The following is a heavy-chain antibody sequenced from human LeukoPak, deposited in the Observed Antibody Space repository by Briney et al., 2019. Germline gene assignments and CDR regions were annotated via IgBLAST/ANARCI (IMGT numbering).Heavy chain of an antibody. J-gene: IGHJ4*02. CDR3: ARDQHGDYVFDY. CDR1: GSTFSSYW. CDR2: INSDGSST. D-gene: IGHD4-17*01. Sequence: PGGSLRLSCAASGSTFSSYWMHWVRQAPGKGLVWVSRINSDGSSTSYADSVKGRFTISRDNAKNTLYLQMNSLRAEDTAVYYCARDQHGDYVFDYWGQGTLVTVSS. V-gene: IGHV3-74*01.